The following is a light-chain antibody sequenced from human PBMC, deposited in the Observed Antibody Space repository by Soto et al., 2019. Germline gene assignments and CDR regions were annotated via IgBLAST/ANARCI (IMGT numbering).Light chain of an antibody. Sequence: HSALTQPPSASGSPGQSVTISCPGTSIDVGGYKYVSWYQQHPGKAPKLMIFEVNKRPSGVPDRFSGSKSGNTASLTVSGLQAEDEADYYCSSYSGITNLGVFGTGTKLTVL. CDR2: EVN. J-gene: IGLJ1*01. CDR1: SIDVGGYKY. V-gene: IGLV2-8*01. CDR3: SSYSGITNLGV.